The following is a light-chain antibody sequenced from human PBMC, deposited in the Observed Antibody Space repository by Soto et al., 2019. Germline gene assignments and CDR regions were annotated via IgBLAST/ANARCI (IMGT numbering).Light chain of an antibody. CDR2: DVS. CDR3: SSYTSSSTLDV. V-gene: IGLV2-14*01. Sequence: QSALTQPASVSGSPGRSITISGTGTSSDVGGYNYVSWYQQHPGKAPKLMIYDVSNRPSGVSNRFSGSKSGNTASLTISGLQAEDEADYYCSSYTSSSTLDVFGTGTKLTVL. CDR1: SSDVGGYNY. J-gene: IGLJ1*01.